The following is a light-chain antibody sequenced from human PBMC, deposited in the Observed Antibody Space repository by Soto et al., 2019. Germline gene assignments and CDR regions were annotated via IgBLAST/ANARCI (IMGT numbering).Light chain of an antibody. V-gene: IGKV3-20*01. Sequence: VSNQSPRTGSLSTGERATLSCRASQSVSNNYLAWYQQKPGQAPRLLIYGASNRATGIPDRFSGSGSGTDFTLTFRRLEPADFAVYYCQQDGSAGTCGQGTKGDI. CDR3: QQDGSAGT. CDR2: GAS. J-gene: IGKJ1*01. CDR1: QSVSNNY.